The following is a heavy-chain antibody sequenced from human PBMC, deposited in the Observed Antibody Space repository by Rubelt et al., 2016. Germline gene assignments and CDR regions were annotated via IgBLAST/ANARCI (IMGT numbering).Heavy chain of an antibody. CDR1: GFTFSSYG. CDR2: IRYDGSNK. CDR3: AKGGNVVVTARLYYFDY. J-gene: IGHJ4*02. V-gene: IGHV3-30*02. D-gene: IGHD2-21*02. Sequence: QVQLVESGGGVVQPGGSLRLSCAASGFTFSSYGMHWFRQAPGKGLEWVAFIRYDGSNKYYADSVTGRFTISRDNSKNTLYLQMNSLRAEDTAVYYCAKGGNVVVTARLYYFDYWGQGTLVTVSS.